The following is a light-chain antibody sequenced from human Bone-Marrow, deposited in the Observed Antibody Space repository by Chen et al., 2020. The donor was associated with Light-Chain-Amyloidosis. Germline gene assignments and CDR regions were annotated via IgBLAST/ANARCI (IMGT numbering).Light chain of an antibody. CDR1: QLGNKY. CDR2: EDH. J-gene: IGLJ2*01. V-gene: IGLV3-1*01. CDR3: QAWGGDIVV. Sequence: SYEVTQAPSVSVSPGQTASIPCSGDQLGNKYVSWYQQRPGQSPTLIIYEDHRRPSGVPERFSGSNAGNTATLTISGTQATDESDYYCQAWGGDIVVFGGGTKLTVL.